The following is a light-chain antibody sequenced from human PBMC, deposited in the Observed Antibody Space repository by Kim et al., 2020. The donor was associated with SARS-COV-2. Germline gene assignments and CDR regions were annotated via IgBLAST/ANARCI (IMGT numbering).Light chain of an antibody. CDR3: SSYTSSITYV. J-gene: IGLJ1*01. V-gene: IGLV2-14*01. CDR1: SSDVGGYNY. Sequence: QSALTQPASVSGSPGQSITISCTGTSSDVGGYNYVSWYQQHPGKAPKLMIYDVSKRPSGVSNRFSGSKSGNTASLTISGLQAEDEADYYCSSYTSSITYVFGTGTKV. CDR2: DVS.